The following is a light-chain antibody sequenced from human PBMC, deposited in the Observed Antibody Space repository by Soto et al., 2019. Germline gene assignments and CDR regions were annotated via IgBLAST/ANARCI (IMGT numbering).Light chain of an antibody. CDR1: QGIRSA. V-gene: IGKV1-6*01. Sequence: AIQLTQSPSSLSASVGDRVTITCRASQGIRSALGWYQQKPGKVPKLLIYAASTLQSGVPSRFSGSGSVTDFTLTISSLQPEDFATYYCLLDFSYFWAFGQGTKVEVK. J-gene: IGKJ1*01. CDR3: LLDFSYFWA. CDR2: AAS.